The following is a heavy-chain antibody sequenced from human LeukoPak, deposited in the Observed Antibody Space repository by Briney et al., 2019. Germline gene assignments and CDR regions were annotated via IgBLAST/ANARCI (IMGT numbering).Heavy chain of an antibody. CDR3: APVRGGDYFDY. Sequence: ASVKVSCKASGGTFSSYTISWVRQAPGQGLEWMGWINPNSGDTDYAQKFQGRVTMTRDTSISTAYMELSRLRSDDTAVYYCAPVRGGDYFDYWGQGTQVTVSS. CDR2: INPNSGDT. CDR1: GGTFSSYT. J-gene: IGHJ4*02. D-gene: IGHD2-2*01. V-gene: IGHV1-2*02.